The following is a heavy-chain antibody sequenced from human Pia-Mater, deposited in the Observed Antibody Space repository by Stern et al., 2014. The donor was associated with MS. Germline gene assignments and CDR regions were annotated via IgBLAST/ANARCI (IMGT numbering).Heavy chain of an antibody. CDR1: GDSMSNNNW. Sequence: VQLQESGPGLVRPSTTLFLTCSVSGDSMSNNNWWSWVRQAPGKGLEWIGEVHHSGRTNHNPSRASRPTISIDKSKKMISLRMDSVTAADTAVYYCARSKDSSSWYGYFDYWGQGTLVTVSS. V-gene: IGHV4-4*02. J-gene: IGHJ4*02. CDR3: ARSKDSSSWYGYFDY. CDR2: VHHSGRT. D-gene: IGHD6-13*01.